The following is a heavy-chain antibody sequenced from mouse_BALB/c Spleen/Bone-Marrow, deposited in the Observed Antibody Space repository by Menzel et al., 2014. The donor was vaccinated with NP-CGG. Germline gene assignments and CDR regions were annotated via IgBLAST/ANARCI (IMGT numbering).Heavy chain of an antibody. Sequence: EVKLVESGGGLVQPGGSLKLSCAASGFTFSSYTMSWVRQTPEKRLEWVAYISNGGGSTYYPDTVKGRSTISRDNAKNTLYLQMSSLKSEDTAMYYCARGIYYYGSSCAYWGQGTLVTVSA. D-gene: IGHD1-1*01. CDR3: ARGIYYYGSSCAY. J-gene: IGHJ3*01. CDR2: ISNGGGST. CDR1: GFTFSSYT. V-gene: IGHV5-12-2*01.